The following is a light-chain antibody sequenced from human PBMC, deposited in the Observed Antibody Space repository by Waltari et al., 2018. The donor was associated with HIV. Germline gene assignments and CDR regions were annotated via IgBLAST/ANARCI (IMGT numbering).Light chain of an antibody. J-gene: IGKJ4*01. CDR3: QQYYDKPRT. CDR1: QSISYRSTQNAS. CDR2: RVS. V-gene: IGKV4-1*01. Sequence: DITLTQTPDSLPVSLGSRAPMHCRSSQSISYRSTQNASLAWYQQKPRQLPKLLMFRVSVLASGVPDRFTGSGSETDFTLTINSVQAEDVAVYFCQQYYDKPRTFGRGTKVEI.